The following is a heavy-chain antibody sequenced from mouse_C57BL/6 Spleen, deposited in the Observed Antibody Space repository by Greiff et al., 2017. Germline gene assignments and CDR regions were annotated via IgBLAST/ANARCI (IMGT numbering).Heavy chain of an antibody. J-gene: IGHJ1*03. CDR1: GYTFTSYW. CDR2: IDPNNGDT. Sequence: QVQLQQPGAELVKPGASVKLSCKASGYTFTSYWMHWVKQRPGRGLEWIGRIDPNNGDTKYNAKFKSKATLTVDKPSSTAYLQLSILTTEDSAVYYCASERTGQYFDVWGTGTTVTVSS. CDR3: ASERTGQYFDV. D-gene: IGHD4-1*01. V-gene: IGHV1-72*01.